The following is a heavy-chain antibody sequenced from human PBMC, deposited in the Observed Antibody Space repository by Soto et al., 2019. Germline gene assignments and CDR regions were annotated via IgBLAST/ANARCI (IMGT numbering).Heavy chain of an antibody. V-gene: IGHV4-59*01. J-gene: IGHJ4*02. CDR2: ISSTGTT. D-gene: IGHD1-20*01. Sequence: PSETLSLTCNVSGGSFSSYCWTWIRQPPGKGLEWIGYISSTGTTNYNPSLKSRVTLSVATSKNQFSLRLSSVTAADTAVYYCARGSGITGTVDFWGQGTLVTVSS. CDR3: ARGSGITGTVDF. CDR1: GGSFSSYC.